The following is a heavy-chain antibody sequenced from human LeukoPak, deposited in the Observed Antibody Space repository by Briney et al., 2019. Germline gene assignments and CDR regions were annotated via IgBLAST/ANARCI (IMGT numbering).Heavy chain of an antibody. CDR1: GFTFSSYN. CDR3: ARVRGTYYFDY. D-gene: IGHD1-26*01. CDR2: ISTTSSTI. Sequence: GGSLRLSCAASGFTFSSYNMNWVRQAPGRGLEWVSYISTTSSTIYYADSVKGRFTISRDNAKNSLYLQMNSLRAEDTAVYYCARVRGTYYFDYWGQGTLVTVSS. J-gene: IGHJ4*02. V-gene: IGHV3-48*01.